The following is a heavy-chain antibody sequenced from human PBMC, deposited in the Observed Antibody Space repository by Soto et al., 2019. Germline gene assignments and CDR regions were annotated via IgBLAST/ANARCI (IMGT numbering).Heavy chain of an antibody. CDR3: ANQIRYFDWFFPFDY. V-gene: IGHV3-30-3*01. J-gene: IGHJ4*02. CDR1: GFTFSSYA. CDR2: ISYDGSNK. D-gene: IGHD3-9*01. Sequence: PGGSLRLSCAASGFTFSSYAMNWVRQAPGKGLEWVAVISYDGSNKYYADSVKGRFTISRDNSKNTVYLQMSSLKTEDTAVYYCANQIRYFDWFFPFDYWGPGALVTVS.